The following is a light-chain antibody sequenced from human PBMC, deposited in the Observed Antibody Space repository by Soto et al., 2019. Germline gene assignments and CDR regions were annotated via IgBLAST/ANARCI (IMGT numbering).Light chain of an antibody. CDR3: CSYTRTSNHYF. CDR1: SSDIGGYDY. V-gene: IGLV2-14*01. J-gene: IGLJ1*01. Sequence: SALTQPASVSGSPGQSITISCTGTSSDIGGYDYVSWYQQRPGKAPKLMIYEVRYRPSGVSDRFSGSKSGNTASLTISGLQAEDEAAYYCCSYTRTSNHYFFGSGTKVTVL. CDR2: EVR.